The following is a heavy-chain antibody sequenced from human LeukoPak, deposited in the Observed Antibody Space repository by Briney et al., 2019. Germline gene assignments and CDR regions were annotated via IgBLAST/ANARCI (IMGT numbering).Heavy chain of an antibody. Sequence: GGSLRLSCTASGLTFSSYTMTWVRQAPGKGLKWVSTITTGDGNTYYADSVKGRFTVSRDDSKNTLYLQMNSLRAEDTAVYYCARLGGLCVSSHWGHSWRRRTLVTVPT. CDR2: ITTGDGNT. J-gene: IGHJ4*02. CDR3: ARLGGLCVSSHWGHS. CDR1: GLTFSSYT. D-gene: IGHD7-27*01. V-gene: IGHV3-23*01.